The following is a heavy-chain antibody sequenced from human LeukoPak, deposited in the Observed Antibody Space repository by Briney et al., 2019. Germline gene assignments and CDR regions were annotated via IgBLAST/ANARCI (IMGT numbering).Heavy chain of an antibody. D-gene: IGHD3-3*01. Sequence: GRSLRLSCAASGFTFDDYAMHRVRQAPGKGLEWVSGISWNSGSIGYADSVKGRFTISRDNAKNSLYLQMNSLRAEDTALYYCAKGTYYDFWSGWLDYWGQGTLVTVSS. CDR2: ISWNSGSI. J-gene: IGHJ4*02. CDR3: AKGTYYDFWSGWLDY. CDR1: GFTFDDYA. V-gene: IGHV3-9*01.